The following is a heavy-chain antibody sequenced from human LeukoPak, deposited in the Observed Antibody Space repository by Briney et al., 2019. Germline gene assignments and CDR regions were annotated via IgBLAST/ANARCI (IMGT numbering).Heavy chain of an antibody. V-gene: IGHV3-23*01. CDR2: ISGSGGST. D-gene: IGHD3-10*01. J-gene: IGHJ1*01. Sequence: PGGSLRLSCAASGFTYRSYAMSWVRQAPGKGLEWVSAISGSGGSTYYADSVKGRFTISRDNSKNTLYLQMNSLRAEDTAVYYCAKVSVSAEYFQHWGQGTLVTVSS. CDR1: GFTYRSYA. CDR3: AKVSVSAEYFQH.